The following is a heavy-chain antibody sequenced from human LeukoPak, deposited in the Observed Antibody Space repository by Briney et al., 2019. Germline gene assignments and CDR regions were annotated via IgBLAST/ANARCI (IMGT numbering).Heavy chain of an antibody. CDR2: IWYDGSNK. V-gene: IGHV3-33*01. J-gene: IGHJ6*02. D-gene: IGHD3-9*01. CDR3: ARDGPPGLDGMDV. CDR1: GFTFSSYG. Sequence: GGSLRLSCAASGFTFSSYGMHWVRQAPGKGLEWVAVIWYDGSNKDYADSVKGRFTISRDNSKNTLYLQMNSLRAEDTAVYYCARDGPPGLDGMDVWGQGTTVTVSS.